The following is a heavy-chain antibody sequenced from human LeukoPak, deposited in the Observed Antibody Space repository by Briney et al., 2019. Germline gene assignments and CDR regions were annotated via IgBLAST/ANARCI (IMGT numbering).Heavy chain of an antibody. CDR3: ARDRYSSGWYDTNWFDP. Sequence: AGRSLILSCAASGFTFSSYAMHWVRQAPGKGLEWVAVISDDGINKYYADSVKGRFTISRDNSKNTLYLQMNSLRAEDTAVYFCARDRYSSGWYDTNWFDPWGQGTLVTVSS. CDR1: GFTFSSYA. V-gene: IGHV3-30-3*01. CDR2: ISDDGINK. J-gene: IGHJ5*02. D-gene: IGHD6-19*01.